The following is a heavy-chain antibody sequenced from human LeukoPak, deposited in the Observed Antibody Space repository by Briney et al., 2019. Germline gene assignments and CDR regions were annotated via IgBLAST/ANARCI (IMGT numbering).Heavy chain of an antibody. CDR3: ARVSGIVGATTSPLRAFDI. D-gene: IGHD1-26*01. J-gene: IGHJ3*02. Sequence: ASVKVSCKASGGSFNRYAISWVRQAPGQGLEWMGGIIPIFGTANYAQKFQGRVTITADESTSTAYMELSSLRSEDTAVYYCARVSGIVGATTSPLRAFDIWGQGTMVTVSS. CDR1: GGSFNRYA. CDR2: IIPIFGTA. V-gene: IGHV1-69*13.